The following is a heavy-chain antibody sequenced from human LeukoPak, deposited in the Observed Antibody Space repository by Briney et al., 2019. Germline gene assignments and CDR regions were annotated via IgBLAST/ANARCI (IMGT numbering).Heavy chain of an antibody. CDR3: AKDRGYSSGPPSTFDS. CDR2: ISSSGGTT. D-gene: IGHD6-19*01. V-gene: IGHV3-23*01. J-gene: IGHJ4*02. Sequence: PGGSLRLSCAASGSSFSSYAMSWVRQAPGKGLEWVSDISSSGGTTYYADSLKGRFTISRDNSKNTLYLQTNTLRAEDTAVYYCAKDRGYSSGPPSTFDSWGQGTLVTVSS. CDR1: GSSFSSYA.